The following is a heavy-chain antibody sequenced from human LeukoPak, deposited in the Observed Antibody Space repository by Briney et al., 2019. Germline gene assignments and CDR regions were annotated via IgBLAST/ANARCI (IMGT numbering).Heavy chain of an antibody. CDR3: AKDTLLSSHDYSNTFDY. V-gene: IGHV3-23*01. CDR1: GFTFSSYA. Sequence: PGGSLRLSCAASGFTFSSYAMHWVRQAPGKGLEWVSAISGSGGSTYYADSVKGRFTISRDNPKNTLYLQMNSLRAEDTAVYYCAKDTLLSSHDYSNTFDYWGQGPLVTVPS. CDR2: ISGSGGST. D-gene: IGHD4-11*01. J-gene: IGHJ4*02.